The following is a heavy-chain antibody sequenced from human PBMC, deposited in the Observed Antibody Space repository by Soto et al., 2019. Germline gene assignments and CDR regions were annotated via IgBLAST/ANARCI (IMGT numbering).Heavy chain of an antibody. Sequence: QVQLVESGGGVVQPGRSLRLSCAASGFTFSSYAMHWVRQAPGEGLEWVAVISYDGGSNKYYADSVKGRFTISRDNSRNTLYLQMNSLRAEDTAVYYCARVVATITDYDYGMDVWGQGTTVTVSS. D-gene: IGHD5-12*01. J-gene: IGHJ6*02. CDR1: GFTFSSYA. CDR3: ARVVATITDYDYGMDV. CDR2: ISYDGGSNK. V-gene: IGHV3-30-3*01.